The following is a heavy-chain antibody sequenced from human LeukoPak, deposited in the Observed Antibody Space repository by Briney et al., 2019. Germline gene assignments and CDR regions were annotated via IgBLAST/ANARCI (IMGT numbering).Heavy chain of an antibody. V-gene: IGHV3-23*01. Sequence: GGSLRLSCAASGFTFSNYAMSWVRQAPGKGLEWVSAISGSGGSTYYADSVKGRFTISRDNSKNTLYLQMNSLRAEDTAVYYCAKDRGPQHLVPEYFQHWGQGTLVTVSS. D-gene: IGHD6-13*01. CDR3: AKDRGPQHLVPEYFQH. J-gene: IGHJ1*01. CDR1: GFTFSNYA. CDR2: ISGSGGST.